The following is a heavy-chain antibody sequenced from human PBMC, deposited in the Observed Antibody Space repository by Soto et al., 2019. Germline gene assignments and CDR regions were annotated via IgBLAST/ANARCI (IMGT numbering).Heavy chain of an antibody. CDR1: GFTFGDYA. Sequence: GGSLRLSCTASGFTFGDYAMSWVRQAPGKGLEWVGFIRSKAYGGTTEYAASVKGRFTISRDDSKSIAYLQMNSLKTEDTAVYYCTRGGSNSGSYYFDYWGQGTLVTVSS. D-gene: IGHD1-26*01. CDR3: TRGGSNSGSYYFDY. J-gene: IGHJ4*02. CDR2: IRSKAYGGTT. V-gene: IGHV3-49*04.